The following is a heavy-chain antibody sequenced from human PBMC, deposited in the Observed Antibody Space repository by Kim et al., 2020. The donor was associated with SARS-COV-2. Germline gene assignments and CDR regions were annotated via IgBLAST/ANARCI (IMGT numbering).Heavy chain of an antibody. D-gene: IGHD3-3*01. J-gene: IGHJ6*02. Sequence: SETLSLTCTVSGDSIDRSYYYWAWVRQPPGNGLEWIASIYYSGYAYYNPSLRSRVSISVDTSKNQFSLTLESVTAADTAVYYCATDFDFWRTYSNYGMDVWGQGTTVTVSS. CDR3: ATDFDFWRTYSNYGMDV. CDR1: GDSIDRSYYY. CDR2: IYYSGYA. V-gene: IGHV4-39*01.